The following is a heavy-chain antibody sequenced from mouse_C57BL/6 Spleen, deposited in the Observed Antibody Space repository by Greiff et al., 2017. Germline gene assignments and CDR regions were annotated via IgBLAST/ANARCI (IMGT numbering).Heavy chain of an antibody. CDR1: GYTFTSYW. CDR2: IDPSDSYT. CDR3: ARDVGQLRPFAY. D-gene: IGHD3-2*02. Sequence: QVQLQQPGAELVRPGTSVKLSCKASGYTFTSYWMHWVKQRPGQGLEWIGVIDPSDSYTNYNQKFKGKATLTVDTSSSTAYMQLSSLTSEDSAVYYCARDVGQLRPFAYWGQGTLVTVSA. J-gene: IGHJ3*01. V-gene: IGHV1-59*01.